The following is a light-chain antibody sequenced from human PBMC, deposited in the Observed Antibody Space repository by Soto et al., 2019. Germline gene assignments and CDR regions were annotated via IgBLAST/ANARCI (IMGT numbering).Light chain of an antibody. CDR2: DVS. CDR1: SDDIDSYTY. Sequence: QSALTQPASVSGSPGQSITISCPGTSDDIDSYTYVSWYQQYPGRAPKVLIYDVSSRPPGVSNRFSGSKSGNTASLTISGLQAEDEADYYCVSYSTSSTDVVFGGGTKLTVL. CDR3: VSYSTSSTDVV. J-gene: IGLJ2*01. V-gene: IGLV2-14*01.